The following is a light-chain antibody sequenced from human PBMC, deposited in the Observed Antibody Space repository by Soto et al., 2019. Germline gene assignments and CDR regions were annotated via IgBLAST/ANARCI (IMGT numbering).Light chain of an antibody. CDR1: QSFSSN. J-gene: IGKJ4*01. CDR2: GAS. CDR3: QQYNNWPLLT. Sequence: IVMTQSPATLSVSPGERATLSCRASQSFSSNLAWYQQKPGQAPRLLIYGASTRATGIPARFSGSGSGTEFTLTISSLQSEDFAVYYCQQYNNWPLLTFGGGTKVEIK. V-gene: IGKV3-15*01.